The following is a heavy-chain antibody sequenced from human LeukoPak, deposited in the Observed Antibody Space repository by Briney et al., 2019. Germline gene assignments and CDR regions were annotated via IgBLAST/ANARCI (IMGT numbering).Heavy chain of an antibody. J-gene: IGHJ4*02. D-gene: IGHD3-22*01. CDR3: ARFEVNHEDSSSFYYFDY. Sequence: GESLKISCRVSGYAFASYWIGWVRQVPGKGVEWMGIIYPDDSDTKYSPSFQGQVAFSADKSVNTAYLQWSSLKASDSAMYYCARFEVNHEDSSSFYYFDYWGQGTLVTVSS. CDR2: IYPDDSDT. V-gene: IGHV5-51*01. CDR1: GYAFASYW.